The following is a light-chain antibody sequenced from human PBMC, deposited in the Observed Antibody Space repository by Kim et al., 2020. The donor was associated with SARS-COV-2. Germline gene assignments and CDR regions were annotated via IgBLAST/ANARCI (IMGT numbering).Light chain of an antibody. CDR3: SAWDRSLRGWV. CDR1: SNNVGNQG. V-gene: IGLV10-54*01. J-gene: IGLJ3*02. Sequence: QTATLTCTGNSNNVGNQGAAWLQQHQGHPPKVLFYRNNKRPSGISERLSASRSGNTASLTITGLQPEDEAGYYCSAWDRSLRGWVFGGGTQLTVL. CDR2: RNN.